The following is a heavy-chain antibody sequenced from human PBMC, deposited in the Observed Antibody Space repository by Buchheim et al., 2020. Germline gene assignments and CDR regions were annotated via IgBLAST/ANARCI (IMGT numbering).Heavy chain of an antibody. V-gene: IGHV3-7*04. J-gene: IGHJ4*02. CDR3: ATEAEWLRTTGDY. CDR2: IKKDGSEK. CDR1: GFTFSSSW. Sequence: EVQLVESGGGLVQPGGSLRLSCAVSGFTFSSSWMSWVRQAPGKGLEWVATIKKDGSEKYYVGSVKGRFTISSDNTKNSLFLQMSSLRADDTAVYYCATEAEWLRTTGDYWGQGTL. D-gene: IGHD5-12*01.